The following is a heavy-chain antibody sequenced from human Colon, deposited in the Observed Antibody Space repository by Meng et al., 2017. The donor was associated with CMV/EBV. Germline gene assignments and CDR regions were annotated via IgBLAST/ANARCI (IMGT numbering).Heavy chain of an antibody. CDR3: AKGQGILYD. D-gene: IGHD1-14*01. V-gene: IGHV3-7*01. Sequence: GESLKISCVASGFTFSDYWMSWVRQAPGKGLEWVANIKQDGSEQNYADSVKGRFTMSRDNARNSLFLQMNSLRAEDTAVYYCAKGQGILYDWGQGTLVTVSS. J-gene: IGHJ4*02. CDR2: IKQDGSEQ. CDR1: GFTFSDYW.